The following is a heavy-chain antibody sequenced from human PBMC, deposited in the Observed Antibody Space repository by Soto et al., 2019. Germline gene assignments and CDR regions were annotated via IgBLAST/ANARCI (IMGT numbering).Heavy chain of an antibody. V-gene: IGHV1-69*06. CDR3: ARGDMVVVPAARNGRWYYPCTDV. Sequence: AVKVSWKSSGGTFSSYAISWVRQAPGQGLEWMGGIIPIFGTANYAQKFQGRVTITADKSTSTAYMELSSLRSEDTAVYYCARGDMVVVPAARNGRWYYPCTDVGGQ. J-gene: IGHJ6*02. CDR2: IIPIFGTA. CDR1: GGTFSSYA. D-gene: IGHD2-2*01.